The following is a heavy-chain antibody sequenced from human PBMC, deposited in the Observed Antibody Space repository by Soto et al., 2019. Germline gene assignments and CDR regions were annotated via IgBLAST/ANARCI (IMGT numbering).Heavy chain of an antibody. Sequence: SETLSLTCTVSGGSISSGDYYWSWIRQPPGKGLEWIGYIYYSGSTYYNPSLKSRVTISVDTSKNQFSLKLSSVTAADTAVYYCARWGNTAMAGNWGQGNLVTFSS. D-gene: IGHD5-18*01. V-gene: IGHV4-30-4*01. CDR1: GGSISSGDYY. CDR3: ARWGNTAMAGN. J-gene: IGHJ4*02. CDR2: IYYSGST.